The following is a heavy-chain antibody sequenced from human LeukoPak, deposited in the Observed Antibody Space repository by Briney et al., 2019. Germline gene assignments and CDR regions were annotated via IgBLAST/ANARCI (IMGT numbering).Heavy chain of an antibody. CDR3: ARTGDLDYYYYGMDV. J-gene: IGHJ6*02. Sequence: GASVKVSCKASGYTFTSYGISWVQQAPGQGLEWMGWISAYNGNTNYAQKLQGRVTMTTDTSTSTAYMELRSLRSDDTAVYYCARTGDLDYYYYGMDVWGQGTTVTVSS. V-gene: IGHV1-18*01. CDR2: ISAYNGNT. D-gene: IGHD4-17*01. CDR1: GYTFTSYG.